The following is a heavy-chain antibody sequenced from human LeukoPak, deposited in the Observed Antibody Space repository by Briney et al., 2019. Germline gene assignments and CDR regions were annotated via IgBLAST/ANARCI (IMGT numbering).Heavy chain of an antibody. J-gene: IGHJ3*02. Sequence: PGGSLRLSCTASGFTFNTYEMNWVRQAPAKGLEWVSWTSSSGTTKYYADSVKGRFTISRDNAKNSLYLQMNSLRAEDTAAYYCAREGTSNGFDIWGQGIMVTVSS. D-gene: IGHD1-1*01. V-gene: IGHV3-48*03. CDR2: TSSSGTTK. CDR3: AREGTSNGFDI. CDR1: GFTFNTYE.